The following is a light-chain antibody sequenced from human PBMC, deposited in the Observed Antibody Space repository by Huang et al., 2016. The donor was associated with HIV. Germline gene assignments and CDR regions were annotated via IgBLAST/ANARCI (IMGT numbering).Light chain of an antibody. J-gene: IGKJ5*01. CDR3: QQSYSLPIT. V-gene: IGKV1-39*01. CDR2: SAS. CDR1: QSIRNH. Sequence: DIQVTQSPASLSASEGDRVTITCRAGQSIRNHLNWYQQKQGKAPRLLIYSASTLPSGVPSRFSGSGSGTDFNLNISSLQPEDFATYYCQQSYSLPITFGQGTRLDIK.